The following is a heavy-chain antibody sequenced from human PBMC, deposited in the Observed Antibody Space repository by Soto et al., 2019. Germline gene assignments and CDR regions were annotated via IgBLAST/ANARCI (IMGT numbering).Heavy chain of an antibody. D-gene: IGHD4-17*01. CDR2: ISGSGGST. J-gene: IGHJ6*03. CDR3: ARVGDDYGVFCHNYYYYYMDV. V-gene: IGHV3-23*01. CDR1: GFTFSSYA. Sequence: GGSLRLSCAASGFTFSSYAMSWVRQAPGKGLEWVSAISGSGGSTYYADSVKGRFTISRDNSKNTLYLQMNSLRAEDTAVYYCARVGDDYGVFCHNYYYYYMDVWGKRTTVTVSS.